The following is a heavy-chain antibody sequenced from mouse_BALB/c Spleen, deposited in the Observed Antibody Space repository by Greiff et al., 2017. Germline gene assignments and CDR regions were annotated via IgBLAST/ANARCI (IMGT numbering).Heavy chain of an antibody. Sequence: EVQLQQSGAELVRSGASVKLSCTASGFNINDYYMHWVKQRPEQGLEWIGWIDPENGDTEYAPKFQGKATMTADTSSNTAYLQLSSLTSEDTAVYYCNPYGYALDYWGQGTLVTVSA. CDR1: GFNINDYY. J-gene: IGHJ3*01. D-gene: IGHD1-2*01. CDR2: IDPENGDT. CDR3: NPYGYALDY. V-gene: IGHV14-4*02.